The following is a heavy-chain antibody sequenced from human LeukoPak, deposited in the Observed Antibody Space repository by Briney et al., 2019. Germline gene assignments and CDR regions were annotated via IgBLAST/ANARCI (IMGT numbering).Heavy chain of an antibody. D-gene: IGHD3-3*01. J-gene: IGHJ4*02. Sequence: PSETLSLTCTVSGGSISSGSYYWSWNPQPAGMELEWIGRIYTSGSTNYNPSLKSRVTIPVDTSKNQFSLKLSSVTAADTAVYYCARETYYDFWSDYYQDYWGQGTLVTVSS. CDR2: IYTSGST. V-gene: IGHV4-61*02. CDR3: ARETYYDFWSDYYQDY. CDR1: GGSISSGSYY.